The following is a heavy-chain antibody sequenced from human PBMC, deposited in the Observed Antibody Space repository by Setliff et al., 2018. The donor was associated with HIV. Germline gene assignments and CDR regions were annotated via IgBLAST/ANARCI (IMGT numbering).Heavy chain of an antibody. CDR3: AKRTFGSGRLDP. V-gene: IGHV4-59*08. Sequence: SETLSLTCTVSGGSISSYYWSWIRQPPGKGLEWIGYIYYSGSTNYNPSLKSRATISMDTSKNQFSLNLNSVTATDTAVYYCAKRTFGSGRLDPWGQGTLVTVSS. J-gene: IGHJ5*02. CDR2: IYYSGST. CDR1: GGSISSYY. D-gene: IGHD3-16*01.